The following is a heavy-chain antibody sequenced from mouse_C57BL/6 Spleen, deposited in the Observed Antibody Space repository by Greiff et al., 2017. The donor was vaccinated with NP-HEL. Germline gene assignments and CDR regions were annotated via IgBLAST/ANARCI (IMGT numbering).Heavy chain of an antibody. V-gene: IGHV1-42*01. CDR3: ARFDYYGSSFYYAMDY. CDR1: GYSFTGYY. Sequence: VQLQQSGPELVKPGASVKISCKASGYSFTGYYMNWVKQSPEKSLEWIGEINPSTGGTTYNQKFKAKATLTVDKSSSTAYMQLKSLTSEDSAVYYCARFDYYGSSFYYAMDYWGQGTSVTVSS. J-gene: IGHJ4*01. D-gene: IGHD1-1*01. CDR2: INPSTGGT.